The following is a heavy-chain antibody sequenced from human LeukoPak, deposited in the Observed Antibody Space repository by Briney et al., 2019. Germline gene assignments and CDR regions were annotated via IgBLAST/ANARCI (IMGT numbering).Heavy chain of an antibody. J-gene: IGHJ3*02. CDR3: ARELTGSDAFDI. CDR2: IIPIFGTA. V-gene: IGHV1-69*05. D-gene: IGHD3-16*01. CDR1: EGTFSSYA. Sequence: APVKVSCKASEGTFSSYAISWVRQAPGQGLEWMGGIIPIFGTANYAQKFQGRVTITTDESTSTAYMELSSLRSEDTAVYYCARELTGSDAFDIWGQGTMVTVSS.